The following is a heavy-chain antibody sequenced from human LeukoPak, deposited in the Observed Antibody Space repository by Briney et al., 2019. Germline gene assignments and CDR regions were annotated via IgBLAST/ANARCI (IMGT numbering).Heavy chain of an antibody. Sequence: SETLSLTCAVYGGSFSGYYWSWIRQPPGKGLEWIGQITDSGSTNYNPSLKSRVTMSLDTSKNQFSLKLNSVTAADTAVYYCARGGVPGLVGTKVRRPWFDPWGQGTLVTVSS. CDR3: ARGGVPGLVGTKVRRPWFDP. CDR2: ITDSGST. CDR1: GGSFSGYY. V-gene: IGHV4-34*01. J-gene: IGHJ5*02. D-gene: IGHD1-7*01.